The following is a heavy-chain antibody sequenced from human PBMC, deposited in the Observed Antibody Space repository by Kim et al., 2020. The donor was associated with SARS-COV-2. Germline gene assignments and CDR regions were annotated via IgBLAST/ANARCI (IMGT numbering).Heavy chain of an antibody. CDR3: ARGRAYYDSSGYYFDY. V-gene: IGHV4-31*02. J-gene: IGHJ4*02. Sequence: PSLKSRVTISVDTSKNQFSLKLSSVTAADTAVYYCARGRAYYDSSGYYFDYWGQGTLVTVSS. D-gene: IGHD3-22*01.